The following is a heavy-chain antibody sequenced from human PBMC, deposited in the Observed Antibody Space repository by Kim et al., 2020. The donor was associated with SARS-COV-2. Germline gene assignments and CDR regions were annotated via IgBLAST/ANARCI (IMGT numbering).Heavy chain of an antibody. CDR1: GFTVSSNY. CDR2: IYSGGST. D-gene: IGHD3-10*01. J-gene: IGHJ6*02. CDR3: ARDLMGSGSTYYYYGMDV. Sequence: GGSLRLSCAASGFTVSSNYMSWVRQAPGKGLEWVSVIYSGGSTYYADSVKGRFTISRDNSKNTLYLQMNSLRAEDTAVYYCARDLMGSGSTYYYYGMDVWGQGTTVTVSS. V-gene: IGHV3-66*01.